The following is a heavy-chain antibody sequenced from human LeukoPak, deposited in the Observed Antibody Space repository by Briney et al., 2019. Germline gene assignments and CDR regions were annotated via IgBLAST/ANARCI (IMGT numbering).Heavy chain of an antibody. Sequence: SETLSLTCTVSGGSISSYYWSWIRQPPGKGLEWIGYIYYSGSTNYNPSLRSRVTISVDTSKNQFSLKLSSVTAADTAVYYCARDKGNYDGFDPWGQGTLVTVSS. CDR2: IYYSGST. V-gene: IGHV4-59*01. CDR3: ARDKGNYDGFDP. CDR1: GGSISSYY. D-gene: IGHD1-7*01. J-gene: IGHJ5*02.